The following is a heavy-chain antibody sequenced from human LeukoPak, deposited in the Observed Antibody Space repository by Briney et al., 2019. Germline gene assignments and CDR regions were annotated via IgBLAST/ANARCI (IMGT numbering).Heavy chain of an antibody. Sequence: SGPTLVNPTQTLTLTCTFSGFSLSTSGMCVSWIRQPPGKALEWLALIDWDDDKYYSTSLKTRLTISKDTSKNQVVLTMTNMDPVDTATYYCARTPTVTTFDYYYYGMDVWGKGTTVTVSS. V-gene: IGHV2-70*01. J-gene: IGHJ6*04. D-gene: IGHD4-17*01. CDR2: IDWDDDK. CDR1: GFSLSTSGMC. CDR3: ARTPTVTTFDYYYYGMDV.